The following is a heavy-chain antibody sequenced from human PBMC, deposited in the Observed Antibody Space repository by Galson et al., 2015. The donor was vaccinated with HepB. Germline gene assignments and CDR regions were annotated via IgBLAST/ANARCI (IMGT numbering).Heavy chain of an antibody. V-gene: IGHV1-18*01. J-gene: IGHJ6*02. Sequence: SVKVSCKASGYTFTSYGISWVRQAPGQGLEWMGWISAYNGNTNYAQKLQGRVTMTTDTSTSTAYMELSSLRSEDTAVYYCASRVGATTHYYYGMDVWGQGTTVTVSS. CDR1: GYTFTSYG. D-gene: IGHD1-26*01. CDR3: ASRVGATTHYYYGMDV. CDR2: ISAYNGNT.